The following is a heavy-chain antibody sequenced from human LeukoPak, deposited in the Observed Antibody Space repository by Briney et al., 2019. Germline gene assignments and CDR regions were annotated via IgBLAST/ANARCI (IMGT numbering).Heavy chain of an antibody. CDR3: ARTSGYGDYY. D-gene: IGHD4-17*01. Sequence: SQTLSLTCTVSGVSISSGDHYWSWIRQPPGKGLEWIGYIYYSGSTYYNPSLKSRFTISVDTSNNQFSLKLSSVTAADTAVYYCARTSGYGDYYWGQGTLVTVSS. J-gene: IGHJ4*02. CDR2: IYYSGST. V-gene: IGHV4-30-4*01. CDR1: GVSISSGDHY.